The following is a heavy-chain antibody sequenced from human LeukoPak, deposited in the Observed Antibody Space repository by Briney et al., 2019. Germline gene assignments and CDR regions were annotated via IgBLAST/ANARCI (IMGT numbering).Heavy chain of an antibody. CDR2: IHLNGIT. Sequence: SETLSLTCSVSGDSITSYAWWSWVRQPPGKGLEWIGEIHLNGITDYNPSLKSRVTMSIDKSNNQFSLNLSSVTAADTAVYYCARVISSAWRQNDLWGQGTLVTV. D-gene: IGHD3-22*01. J-gene: IGHJ5*02. V-gene: IGHV4-4*02. CDR1: GDSITSYAW. CDR3: ARVISSAWRQNDL.